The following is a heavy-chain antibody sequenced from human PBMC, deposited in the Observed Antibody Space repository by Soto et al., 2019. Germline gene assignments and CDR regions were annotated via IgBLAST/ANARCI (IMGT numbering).Heavy chain of an antibody. J-gene: IGHJ4*02. D-gene: IGHD2-8*02. Sequence: VASVKVSCKASGYTFTSYAIHWVRQAPGQRLEWMGWINAGNGNTKYSQKFQGRVTITRDTSASTAYMELSSLKSEDTAVYYCARGDWWLFDYWGQGTLVTVSS. CDR2: INAGNGNT. CDR3: ARGDWWLFDY. V-gene: IGHV1-3*01. CDR1: GYTFTSYA.